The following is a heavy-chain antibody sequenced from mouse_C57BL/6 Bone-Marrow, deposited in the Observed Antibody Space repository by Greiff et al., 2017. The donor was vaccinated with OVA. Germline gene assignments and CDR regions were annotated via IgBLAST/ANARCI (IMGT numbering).Heavy chain of an antibody. D-gene: IGHD1-1*01. J-gene: IGHJ2*01. V-gene: IGHV1-69*01. CDR1: GYTFTSYW. CDR2: IDPSDSYT. CDR3: AREYYGSGSY. Sequence: QVQLKQPGAELVMPGASVKLSCKASGYTFTSYWMHWVKQRPGQGLEWIGEIDPSDSYTNYNQKFKGKSTLTVDKSSSTAYMQLSSLTSEDSAVYYCAREYYGSGSYWGQGTTLTVSS.